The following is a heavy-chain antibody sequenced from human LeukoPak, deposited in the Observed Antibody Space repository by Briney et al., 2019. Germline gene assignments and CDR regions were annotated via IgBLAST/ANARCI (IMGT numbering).Heavy chain of an antibody. J-gene: IGHJ4*02. D-gene: IGHD6-19*01. Sequence: KPSETLSLTCTVSGGSISSSSYYWGWIRQPPGKGLEWIGSIYYSGSTYYNPSLKSRVTISVDTSKNQFSLKLSSVTAADTAVYYCARHVDSPPYSSGWYADDYWGQGTLVTVSS. V-gene: IGHV4-39*01. CDR2: IYYSGST. CDR1: GGSISSSSYY. CDR3: ARHVDSPPYSSGWYADDY.